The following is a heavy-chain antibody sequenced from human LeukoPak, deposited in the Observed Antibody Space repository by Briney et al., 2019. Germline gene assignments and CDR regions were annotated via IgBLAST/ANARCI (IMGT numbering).Heavy chain of an antibody. CDR1: GYSFTSYW. D-gene: IGHD1-14*01. J-gene: IGHJ5*02. CDR2: IYPGDSDT. V-gene: IGHV5-51*03. CDR3: ARSAVSNQNWFDP. Sequence: PGGSLKISCKGSGYSFTSYWICWVRQMPGKGLEWMGIIYPGDSDTRYSPSFQGQVTISTDKSISTAYLQWSSLKAADTAMYYCARSAVSNQNWFDPWGQGTLVTVSS.